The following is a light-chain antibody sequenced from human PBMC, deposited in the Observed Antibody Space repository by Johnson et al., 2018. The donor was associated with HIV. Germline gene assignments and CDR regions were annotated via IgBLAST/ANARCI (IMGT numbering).Light chain of an antibody. V-gene: IGLV1-51*01. CDR3: GTWDTSLSVYV. Sequence: QSVLTQPPSVSAAPGQKVTISCSGSNSNIGKSSVSWYQQFPGTAPKLLIYDNDKRPSGIPDRFSGSRSGTSATLGITGLQTGDEADYYCGTWDTSLSVYVFGTGTKVTVL. CDR1: NSNIGKSS. J-gene: IGLJ1*01. CDR2: DND.